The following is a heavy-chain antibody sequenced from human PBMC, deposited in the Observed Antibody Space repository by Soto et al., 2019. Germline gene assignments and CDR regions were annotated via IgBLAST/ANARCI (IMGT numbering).Heavy chain of an antibody. Sequence: EVQLVESGGDLVPRGGSLRLSCVASGFTFSVHSMNWVHQAPGKGLEWFSYITSDTKTIKYADSVKGRFTISRDNAKNSVYLQMNSLRDEDTAVYYCARSVEGHFDYWGQGTVVTVSS. CDR2: ITSDTKTI. CDR1: GFTFSVHS. CDR3: ARSVEGHFDY. D-gene: IGHD6-19*01. V-gene: IGHV3-48*02. J-gene: IGHJ4*02.